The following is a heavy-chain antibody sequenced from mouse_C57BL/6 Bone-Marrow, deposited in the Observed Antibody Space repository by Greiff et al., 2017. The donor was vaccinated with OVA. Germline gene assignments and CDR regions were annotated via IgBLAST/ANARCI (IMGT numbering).Heavy chain of an antibody. J-gene: IGHJ4*01. CDR2: INTNNGGT. V-gene: IGHV1-18*01. D-gene: IGHD1-1*01. CDR1: GYTFTDYN. CDR3: ARITTGLYAMNY. Sequence: EVQLQQSGPELVKPGASVKIPCKASGYTFTDYNMDWVKQCHGKSLEWIGDINTNNGGTSYKQKFKGKDTLTVDKSSSTAYMELRSLTSEDTAVYNCARITTGLYAMNYWGQGPSVTVSS.